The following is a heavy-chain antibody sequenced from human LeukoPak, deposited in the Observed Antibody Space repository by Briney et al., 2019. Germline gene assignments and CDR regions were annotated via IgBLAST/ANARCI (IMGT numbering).Heavy chain of an antibody. CDR3: ANGADYGDYENYGMDV. J-gene: IGHJ6*04. V-gene: IGHV3-30*18. Sequence: PGRSLRLSCAASGFTFSSYGMHWVRQAPGKGLEWVAVISYDGSNKYYADSVKGRFTISRDDSKNTLYLQMNSLRAEDTAVYYCANGADYGDYENYGMDVWGKGTTVTVSS. CDR1: GFTFSSYG. D-gene: IGHD4-17*01. CDR2: ISYDGSNK.